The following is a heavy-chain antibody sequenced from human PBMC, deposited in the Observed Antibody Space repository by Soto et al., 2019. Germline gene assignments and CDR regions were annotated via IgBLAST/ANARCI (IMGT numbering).Heavy chain of an antibody. D-gene: IGHD2-21*02. V-gene: IGHV3-33*01. Sequence: GGSLRLSCAASGFTFSSYGMQWVLQSPGRGREWVAVVWYDGSSKYYADSVKSRVTISRDNSKNTLYLQMNSLRAADTAVYYCARDQGVVTTTPDDAFDIWGQGTMVTVSS. CDR3: ARDQGVVTTTPDDAFDI. CDR1: GFTFSSYG. J-gene: IGHJ3*02. CDR2: VWYDGSSK.